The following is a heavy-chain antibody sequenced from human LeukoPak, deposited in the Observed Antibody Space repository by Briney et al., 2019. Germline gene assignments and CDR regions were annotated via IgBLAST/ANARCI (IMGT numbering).Heavy chain of an antibody. V-gene: IGHV4-38-2*01. D-gene: IGHD4-17*01. CDR3: ARGIDYGDYEPIDY. CDR1: GYSISSGYY. Sequence: SETLSLTCAVSGYSISSGYYWGWIRQPPGQGLEWIGSIYRSGSTYYNPSLKSRVTISVDTSKNQFSLKLSSVTAADTAVYYCARGIDYGDYEPIDYWGQGTLVAVSS. CDR2: IYRSGST. J-gene: IGHJ4*02.